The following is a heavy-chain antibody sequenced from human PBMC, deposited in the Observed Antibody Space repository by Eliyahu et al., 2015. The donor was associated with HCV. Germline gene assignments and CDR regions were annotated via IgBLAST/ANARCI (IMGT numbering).Heavy chain of an antibody. J-gene: IGHJ4*02. D-gene: IGHD2-2*02. CDR1: GGSFXGYY. Sequence: QVQLQQWGAGLLKPSETLSLTCAVYGGSFXGYYWSWIRQARPRGGRGRGGGIKHSGSTNYNPSLKSRVTISVDTSKNQFSLKLSSVTAADTAVYYCAIVIPGYCSSTSCYTQSDYWGQGTLVTVSS. CDR2: IKHSGST. V-gene: IGHV4-34*01. CDR3: AIVIPGYCSSTSCYTQSDY.